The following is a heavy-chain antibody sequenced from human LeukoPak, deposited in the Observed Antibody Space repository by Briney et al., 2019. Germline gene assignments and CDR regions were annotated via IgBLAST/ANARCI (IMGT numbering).Heavy chain of an antibody. Sequence: PGGSLRLSCAASGFTFSNAWMSWVRQAPGKGLEWVGRIKSKTDGGTTDYAAPVKGRFTISRDDSKNTLYLQMNSLKTEDTAVYYCTTDNFFCSGGSCYFVWRQGTLVTVSS. CDR1: GFTFSNAW. V-gene: IGHV3-15*01. CDR2: IKSKTDGGTT. CDR3: TTDNFFCSGGSCYFV. J-gene: IGHJ4*02. D-gene: IGHD2-15*01.